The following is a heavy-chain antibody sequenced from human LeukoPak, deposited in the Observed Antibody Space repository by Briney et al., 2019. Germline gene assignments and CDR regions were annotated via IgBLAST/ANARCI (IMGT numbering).Heavy chain of an antibody. CDR2: ISSDGSNK. Sequence: PGRSLRLSCAASGVTFSSYHMHCVRQAPGKGLEWVAVISSDGSNKFYADSVKGRFTISRDNSKDTLYLQMDSLRPDDTAEYYCVRPIVGDIPRGSFDCWGQGTLVTVSS. D-gene: IGHD1-26*01. V-gene: IGHV3-30*14. CDR3: VRPIVGDIPRGSFDC. J-gene: IGHJ4*02. CDR1: GVTFSSYH.